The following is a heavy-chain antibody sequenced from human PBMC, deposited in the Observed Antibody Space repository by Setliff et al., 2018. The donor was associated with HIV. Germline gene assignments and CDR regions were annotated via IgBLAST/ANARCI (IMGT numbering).Heavy chain of an antibody. D-gene: IGHD5-18*01. Sequence: SVKVSCKASGGSFSSFGINWVRQAPGQGLEWMGGVIPMYITVNYAQKFQGRVTITTDESTSTAYMELSGLRSEDTAVYYCARGDPGSSFGYDWFDPWGQGTPVTVSS. CDR2: VIPMYITV. V-gene: IGHV1-69*05. J-gene: IGHJ5*02. CDR1: GGSFSSFG. CDR3: ARGDPGSSFGYDWFDP.